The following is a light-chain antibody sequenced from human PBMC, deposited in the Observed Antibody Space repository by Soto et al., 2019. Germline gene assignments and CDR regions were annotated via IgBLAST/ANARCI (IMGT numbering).Light chain of an antibody. J-gene: IGLJ1*01. CDR3: SSYTSTDV. Sequence: QSALTQPASVSGSPGQSITISCTGTSSDVGGYNYVSWYQQHPGKAPKLIIYDVSNRPSGVSNRFSGSKSGNTASLTISGLQAEDEADYYCSSYTSTDVFGTGTKLTVL. V-gene: IGLV2-14*01. CDR2: DVS. CDR1: SSDVGGYNY.